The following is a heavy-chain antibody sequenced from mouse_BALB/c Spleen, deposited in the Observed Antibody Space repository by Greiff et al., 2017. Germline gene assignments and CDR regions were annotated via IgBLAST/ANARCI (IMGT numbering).Heavy chain of an antibody. J-gene: IGHJ2*01. Sequence: DVMLVESGGGLVQPGGSRKLSCAASGFTFSSFGMHWVRQAPEKGLEWVAYISSGSSTSYYADTVKGRFTISRDKPKNTLFLQMTSLRSEDTAMYYCARWGTLRGYFDYGGQGTTLTGSA. D-gene: IGHD1-1*01. CDR3: ARWGTLRGYFDY. CDR2: ISSGSSTS. V-gene: IGHV5-17*02. CDR1: GFTFSSFG.